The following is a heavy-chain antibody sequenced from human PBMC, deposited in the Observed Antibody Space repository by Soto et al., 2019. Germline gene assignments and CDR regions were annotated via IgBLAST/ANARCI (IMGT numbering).Heavy chain of an antibody. CDR3: ATTLGVAPAGPSAY. Sequence: QVQLQESGPGLVKPSQTLSLTCTVSGGSISSGGYYWSWIRQHPGKGLEWIGYIYYSGSTYYNPPPKSRFTRSVDTSKNHLSLKLSPGTATHTAVYYCATTLGVAPAGPSAYRGQGTLVTVSS. J-gene: IGHJ4*02. V-gene: IGHV4-31*03. CDR1: GGSISSGGYY. CDR2: IYYSGST. D-gene: IGHD2-2*01.